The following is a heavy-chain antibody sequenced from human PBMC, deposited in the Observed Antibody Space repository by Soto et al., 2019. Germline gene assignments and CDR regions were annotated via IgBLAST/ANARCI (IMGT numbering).Heavy chain of an antibody. CDR3: ARAWGNMVRGVIVNYGMDV. Sequence: ASVKVSCQASGYTLNSYDISWVRQAPGQGVEWMGWMNPNSGDTVYAQSFQGRVTMTRNSAISTAYMELSSLSSDDTDVYYCARAWGNMVRGVIVNYGMDVWGQGTTVTVSS. J-gene: IGHJ6*02. D-gene: IGHD3-10*01. CDR1: GYTLNSYD. V-gene: IGHV1-8*01. CDR2: MNPNSGDT.